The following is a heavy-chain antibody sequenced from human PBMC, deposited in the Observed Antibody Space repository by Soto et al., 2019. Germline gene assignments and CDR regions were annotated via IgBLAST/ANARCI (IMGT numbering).Heavy chain of an antibody. CDR2: IYHSGST. D-gene: IGHD2-21*02. CDR3: ARVGVVTAINWFDP. CDR1: GYSISSGDY. V-gene: IGHV4-38-2*01. Sequence: ETLSLTCAVSGYSISSGDYWCWIRQPPGKGLEWIGSIYHSGSTYYNPSLKSRVTISVDTSKNQFSLKLSSVTAADTAVYYCARVGVVTAINWFDPWGQGTLVTVSS. J-gene: IGHJ5*02.